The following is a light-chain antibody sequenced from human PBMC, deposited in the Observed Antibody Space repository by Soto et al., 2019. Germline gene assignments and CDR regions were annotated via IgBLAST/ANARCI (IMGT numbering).Light chain of an antibody. CDR2: GAS. V-gene: IGKV3-20*01. CDR3: QQYGSSPST. Sequence: DIVLTQSPGTLSLSPGERATLSCRASQSVSSSYLAWYQQKPGQAPRLLIYGASSRATDIPDRFSGSGSGKDFTLTISRLEPEDFAVYYCQQYGSSPSTFGQGTKLEIK. J-gene: IGKJ2*01. CDR1: QSVSSSY.